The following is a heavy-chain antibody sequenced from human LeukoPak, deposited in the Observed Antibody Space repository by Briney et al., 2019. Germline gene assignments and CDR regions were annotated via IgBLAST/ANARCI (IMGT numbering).Heavy chain of an antibody. CDR3: ARELATVTTLVFDY. D-gene: IGHD4-17*01. J-gene: IGHJ4*02. CDR2: INPNSGGT. CDR1: GYTFTGYY. V-gene: IGHV1-2*02. Sequence: ASVKVSCKASGYTFTGYYMHWVRQAPGQGREWMGWINPNSGGTSYAQKFQGRVTMTRDTSISTAYMELSRLRSDDTAVYYCARELATVTTLVFDYWGQGTLVTVSS.